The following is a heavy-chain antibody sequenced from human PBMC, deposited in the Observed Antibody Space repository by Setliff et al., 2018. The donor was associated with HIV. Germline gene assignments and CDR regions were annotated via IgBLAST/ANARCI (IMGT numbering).Heavy chain of an antibody. CDR3: ARGGSMTTLNN. Sequence: NPSETLSLTCAVSGVSITGHYWSWMRQPPGKGLEWIGFIYYRVNSNINPSLKSRVTISIDASKNQFSLKLSSVTAADTAFYYCARGGSMTTLNNWGQGTLVTVSS. CDR2: IYYRVNS. V-gene: IGHV4-59*11. CDR1: GVSITGHY. D-gene: IGHD4-4*01. J-gene: IGHJ4*02.